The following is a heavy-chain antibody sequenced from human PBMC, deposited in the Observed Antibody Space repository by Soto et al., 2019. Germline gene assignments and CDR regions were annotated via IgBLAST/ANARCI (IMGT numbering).Heavy chain of an antibody. V-gene: IGHV1-3*01. J-gene: IGHJ4*02. CDR2: INGDNGNT. CDR1: GYIFTTYA. CDR3: ASGRENFDY. D-gene: IGHD1-26*01. Sequence: QVPLVQSGAEVKKPGASVKVSCKASGYIFTTYAIHWVRQAPGQRLEWMGWINGDNGNTKYSQRFEDRVTLTGDTSANTVYMEVSSLTSEDTAVYFCASGRENFDYWGQGTLVTVSS.